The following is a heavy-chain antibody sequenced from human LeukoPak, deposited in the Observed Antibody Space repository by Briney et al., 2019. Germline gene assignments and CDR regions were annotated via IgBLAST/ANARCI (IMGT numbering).Heavy chain of an antibody. Sequence: GGSLRLSCADSGFTFSNAWMSWVRQAPGKGLEWVGRIKSKTDGGTTDYAAPVKGRFTISRDDSKNTLYLQMNSLKTEDTAVYYCTRSTYYYDSSGYYFVGVNDYWGQGTLVTVSS. CDR3: TRSTYYYDSSGYYFVGVNDY. CDR2: IKSKTDGGTT. V-gene: IGHV3-15*01. D-gene: IGHD3-22*01. J-gene: IGHJ4*02. CDR1: GFTFSNAW.